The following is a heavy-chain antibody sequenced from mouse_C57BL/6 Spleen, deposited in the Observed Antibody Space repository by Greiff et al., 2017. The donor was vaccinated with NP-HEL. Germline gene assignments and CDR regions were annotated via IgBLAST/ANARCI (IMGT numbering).Heavy chain of an antibody. CDR3: ANPHYYGSSYGYFDV. J-gene: IGHJ1*03. CDR2: IDPEDGET. D-gene: IGHD1-1*01. Sequence: VQLQQSGAELVKPGASVKLSCTASGFNIKDYYMHWVKQRTEQGLEWIGRIDPEDGETKYAPKFQGKATITADTSSNTAYLQLSSLTSEDSAVYFCANPHYYGSSYGYFDVWGTGTTVTVSS. V-gene: IGHV14-2*01. CDR1: GFNIKDYY.